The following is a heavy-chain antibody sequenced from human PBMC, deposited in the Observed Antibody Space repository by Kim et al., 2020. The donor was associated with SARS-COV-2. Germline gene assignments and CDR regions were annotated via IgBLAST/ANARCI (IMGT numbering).Heavy chain of an antibody. Sequence: GGSLRLSCAASGFTFSEYWMHWVRQAPGKGLVWVSRIIPDGRSTSYADSVKGRFTISRDNAKNTLYLQMNSLRAEDTAVYYCASGLTPGQYWGQGTLVTVSS. CDR1: GFTFSEYW. D-gene: IGHD2-15*01. J-gene: IGHJ4*02. CDR2: IIPDGRST. V-gene: IGHV3-74*01. CDR3: ASGLTPGQY.